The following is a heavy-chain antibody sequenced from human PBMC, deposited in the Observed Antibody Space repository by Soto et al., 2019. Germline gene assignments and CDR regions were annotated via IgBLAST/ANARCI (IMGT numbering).Heavy chain of an antibody. D-gene: IGHD1-1*01. J-gene: IGHJ4*02. CDR2: ISAHNGNT. CDR3: ARGRYGDY. V-gene: IGHV1-18*01. Sequence: QVHLVQSGAEVKKPGASVKVSFKGSGYTFTDYGIAWVRQAPGQGLEWVGWISAHNGNTEYAQKLQGRVTVTRDTSTSTAYMELRSLRSDDTAVYYCARGRYGDYWGQGALVTVSS. CDR1: GYTFTDYG.